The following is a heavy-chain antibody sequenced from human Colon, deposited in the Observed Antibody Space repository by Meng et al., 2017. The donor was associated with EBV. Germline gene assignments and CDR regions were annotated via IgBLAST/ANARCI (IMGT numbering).Heavy chain of an antibody. Sequence: QVQLQESGPGLVKPSPXXXPTCTVSGGSISSGEYFWSWIRQPPGKGLEWIGYMDYRGSTFYNPSLKSRVTISVDTSKNQFSLKLSSVTAADTAVYFCARGELLWDYWGQGTLVTVSS. V-gene: IGHV4-30-4*01. J-gene: IGHJ4*02. CDR3: ARGELLWDY. D-gene: IGHD2-2*01. CDR1: GGSISSGEYF. CDR2: MDYRGST.